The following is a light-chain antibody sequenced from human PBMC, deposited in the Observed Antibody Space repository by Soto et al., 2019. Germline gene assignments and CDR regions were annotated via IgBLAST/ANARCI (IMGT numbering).Light chain of an antibody. CDR2: MAS. J-gene: IGKJ4*01. CDR3: QQFNNYPLT. Sequence: DIQMTPSPSTLSASVGDRVTITCRASQSVSTWLAWYQQKPGKAPQVLISMASTLHSGVPSRFSGSGSGTDFTLTISSLQPEDFATYYCQQFNNYPLTFGGGTKVDIK. CDR1: QSVSTW. V-gene: IGKV1-5*03.